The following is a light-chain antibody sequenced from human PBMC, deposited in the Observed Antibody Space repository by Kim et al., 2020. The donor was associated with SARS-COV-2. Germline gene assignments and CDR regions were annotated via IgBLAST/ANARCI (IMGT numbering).Light chain of an antibody. CDR1: LTVTGS. J-gene: IGKJ2*01. Sequence: SASVGDRVTITCRASLTVTGSLAWYQQKPGKAPNLLIYQTSTLESGVPSRFSGSGSGADFTLTISSLQPDDFATYYCQQYNSASYSFGQGTKVEI. V-gene: IGKV1-5*03. CDR2: QTS. CDR3: QQYNSASYS.